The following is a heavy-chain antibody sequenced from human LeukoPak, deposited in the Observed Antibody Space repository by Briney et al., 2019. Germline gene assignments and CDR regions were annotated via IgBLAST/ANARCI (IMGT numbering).Heavy chain of an antibody. CDR1: GRSFSGYH. Sequence: SETLSLTCTVSGRSFSGYHWSWIRQPPGKGLEWIGFINHDGSANYNPSLKSRVTISVDTSKNQFSLKLSSVTAADTAVYYCARGYSGYVGYYGMDVWGQGTTVTVSS. D-gene: IGHD5-12*01. CDR3: ARGYSGYVGYYGMDV. CDR2: INHDGSA. V-gene: IGHV4-59*12. J-gene: IGHJ6*02.